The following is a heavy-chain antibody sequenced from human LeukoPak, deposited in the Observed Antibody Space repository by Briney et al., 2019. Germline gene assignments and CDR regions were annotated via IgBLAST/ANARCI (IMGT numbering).Heavy chain of an antibody. V-gene: IGHV3-11*04. D-gene: IGHD3-10*01. J-gene: IGHJ5*02. CDR2: ISSNGRTM. Sequence: PGGSLRLSCAASGFTFDDYGMSWVRQAPGKGLEWISYISSNGRTMYYADSVKGRFTISRDNSKNSLYLQMNSLRAEDTAVYYCARGSFMFDPWGQGTLVTVSS. CDR1: GFTFDDYG. CDR3: ARGSFMFDP.